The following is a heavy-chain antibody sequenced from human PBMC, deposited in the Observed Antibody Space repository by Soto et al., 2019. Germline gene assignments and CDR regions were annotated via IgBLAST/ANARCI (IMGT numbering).Heavy chain of an antibody. CDR2: IYYSGST. Sequence: SETLSLTCTVAGGSISSSSYYWGWNRQPPGKGLEWIGSIYYSGSTYYNPSLKSRVTISVDTSKNQFSLKLSSVTAADTAVYYCARHKGTLIVVVPAALYYFDYWGQGTLVTVSS. J-gene: IGHJ4*02. D-gene: IGHD2-2*01. V-gene: IGHV4-39*01. CDR3: ARHKGTLIVVVPAALYYFDY. CDR1: GGSISSSSYY.